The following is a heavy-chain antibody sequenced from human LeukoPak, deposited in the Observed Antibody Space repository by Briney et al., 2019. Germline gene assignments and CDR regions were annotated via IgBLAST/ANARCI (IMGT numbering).Heavy chain of an antibody. D-gene: IGHD6-13*01. J-gene: IGHJ4*02. CDR3: ARLHRSYNSSWHGGDY. Sequence: PGESLKISCKGSGYSFTSYWIGWVRQMPGKGLEWMGIIYPGDSDTRYSPSFQGQVTISADKSISTAYLQWSSLKASDTAMYYCARLHRSYNSSWHGGDYWGQGTLVTVSS. V-gene: IGHV5-51*01. CDR2: IYPGDSDT. CDR1: GYSFTSYW.